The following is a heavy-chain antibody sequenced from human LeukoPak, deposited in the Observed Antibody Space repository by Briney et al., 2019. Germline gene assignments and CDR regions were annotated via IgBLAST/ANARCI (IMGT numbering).Heavy chain of an antibody. V-gene: IGHV4-59*01. J-gene: IGHJ4*02. CDR3: ARDRYSSGWQYYFDY. CDR1: GGSISSYY. CDR2: IYYSGST. Sequence: SETLSLTCTVSGGSISSYYWNWIRQPPGKGLEWIGYIYYSGSTNYNPSLKSRVTISVDTSKNQFSLRLSSVTATDTAVYYCARDRYSSGWQYYFDYWGQGTLVTVSS. D-gene: IGHD6-19*01.